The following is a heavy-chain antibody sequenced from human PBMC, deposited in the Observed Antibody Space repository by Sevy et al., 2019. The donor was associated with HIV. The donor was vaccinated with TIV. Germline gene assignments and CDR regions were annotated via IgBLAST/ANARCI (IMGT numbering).Heavy chain of an antibody. Sequence: SETLSLTCTVSGGSITPYYWNWIRQPPGKGLEWIGFIYYSGSTHYSPSLKSRVTISVDTSNKQFSLNLSSVTAADTAVYYGARGGGVTDYGLDVWGQGTTVTVSS. CDR2: IYYSGST. V-gene: IGHV4-59*01. CDR3: ARGGGVTDYGLDV. J-gene: IGHJ6*02. CDR1: GGSITPYY. D-gene: IGHD3-16*01.